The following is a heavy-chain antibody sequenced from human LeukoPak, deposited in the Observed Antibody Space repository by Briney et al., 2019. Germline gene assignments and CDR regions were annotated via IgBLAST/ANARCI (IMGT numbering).Heavy chain of an antibody. V-gene: IGHV1-18*01. CDR1: GYSFARYD. CDR3: AKDQGWCSGGNSYPHY. J-gene: IGHJ4*02. CDR2: ITAYNGDT. Sequence: GASVKVSCKASGYSFARYDITWVRQAPGQGLEWMGWITAYNGDTKSAQKFQGRLTMTTDASTSTANMELKSLRSDDTAVYYCAKDQGWCSGGNSYPHYWGQGTLVTVSS. D-gene: IGHD2-15*01.